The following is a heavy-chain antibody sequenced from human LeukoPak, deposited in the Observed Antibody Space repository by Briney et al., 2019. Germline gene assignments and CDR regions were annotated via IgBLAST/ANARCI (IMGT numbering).Heavy chain of an antibody. CDR3: TTEGYTYGYHSFDI. D-gene: IGHD5-18*01. Sequence: PGGSLRLSCAASRFTFSNAWMSWVRQAPGKGLEWVGRIKSKTSGGTPDYAAPVKGRFAISREDSKNTLYLQMNSLKTEDAAVYYCTTEGYTYGYHSFDIWGQGTMVTVSS. V-gene: IGHV3-15*01. J-gene: IGHJ3*02. CDR1: RFTFSNAW. CDR2: IKSKTSGGTP.